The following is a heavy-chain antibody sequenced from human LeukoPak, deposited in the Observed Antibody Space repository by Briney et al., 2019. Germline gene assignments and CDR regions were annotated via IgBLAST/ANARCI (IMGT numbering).Heavy chain of an antibody. CDR2: IYPGDSDT. CDR1: GYSFTSYW. Sequence: GESLKIFSKGSGYSFTSYWYGWVSQMPGKGLEWMGIIYPGDSDTSYSPSLQGQVTISADKSISTAYLQWSSLKASDTAMYYCAREGDRTYYDFWSGYSSRRNNWFDPWGQGTLVTVSS. CDR3: AREGDRTYYDFWSGYSSRRNNWFDP. V-gene: IGHV5-51*01. D-gene: IGHD3-3*01. J-gene: IGHJ5*02.